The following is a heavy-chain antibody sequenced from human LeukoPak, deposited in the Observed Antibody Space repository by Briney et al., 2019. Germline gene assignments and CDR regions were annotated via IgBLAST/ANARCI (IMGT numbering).Heavy chain of an antibody. V-gene: IGHV3-21*01. D-gene: IGHD5-24*01. Sequence: GGSRRLSCLGSGFTFSSYWMSWVRQAPGKGLEWVSSISSSSSYIYYADSVKGRFTISRNNAKNSLYLQMNSLRAEDTAVYYCARDKEMATISYYFDYWGQGTLVTVSS. CDR3: ARDKEMATISYYFDY. CDR2: ISSSSSYI. J-gene: IGHJ4*02. CDR1: GFTFSSYW.